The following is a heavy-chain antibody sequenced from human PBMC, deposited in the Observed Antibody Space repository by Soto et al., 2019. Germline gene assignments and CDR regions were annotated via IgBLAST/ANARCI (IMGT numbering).Heavy chain of an antibody. CDR2: IYYSGST. CDR1: GGSFSGYY. D-gene: IGHD6-6*01. V-gene: IGHV4-59*01. Sequence: KPSETLSLTCAVYGGSFSGYYWSWIRQPPGKGLEWIGYIYYSGSTNYNPSLKSRVTISVDTSKNQFSLKLSSVTAADTAVYYCARDLGGYSSSSAYNWFDPWGQGTLVTVSS. CDR3: ARDLGGYSSSSAYNWFDP. J-gene: IGHJ5*02.